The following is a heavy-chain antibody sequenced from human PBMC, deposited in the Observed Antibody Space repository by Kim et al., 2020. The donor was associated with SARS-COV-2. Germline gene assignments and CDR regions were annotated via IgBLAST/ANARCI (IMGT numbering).Heavy chain of an antibody. D-gene: IGHD6-19*01. CDR2: INHSGST. CDR3: ASGRGWDSQWLDP. J-gene: IGHJ5*02. V-gene: IGHV4-34*01. CDR1: GGSFSGYY. Sequence: SETLSLTCAVYGGSFSGYYWSWIRQPPGKGLEWIGEINHSGSTNYNPSLKSRVTMSVDTSKNQFSLKLRSVTAADTAVYYCASGRGWDSQWLDPWGRRT.